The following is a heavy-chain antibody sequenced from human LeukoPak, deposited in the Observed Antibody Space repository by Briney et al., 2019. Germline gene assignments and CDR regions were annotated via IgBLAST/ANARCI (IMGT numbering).Heavy chain of an antibody. J-gene: IGHJ4*02. V-gene: IGHV3-48*03. Sequence: PGGSLRLSCAASGFTFSSYEMNWVRQAPGKGLEWVSYISSSGSTIYYADSVKGRFTISRDNAKKSLYLQMDSLRAEDTAVYYCARGKGAGESYWGQGILVVVSS. CDR2: ISSSGSTI. CDR3: ARGKGAGESY. D-gene: IGHD3-10*01. CDR1: GFTFSSYE.